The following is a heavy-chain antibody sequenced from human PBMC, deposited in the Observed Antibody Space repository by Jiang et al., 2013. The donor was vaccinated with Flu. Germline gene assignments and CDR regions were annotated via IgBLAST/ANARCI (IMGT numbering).Heavy chain of an antibody. CDR3: ARQGGIYRGTGPPYAYHYYGMDV. Sequence: LLKPSETLSLTCVVPGGSFSGYYWTWIRQPPGKGLEWIGEVNHIGSASYTPSLESRVTISVDKSKNLLSLRLRSVTAADTAIYYCARQGGIYRGTGPPYAYHYYGMDVWGQGTTVIVSS. D-gene: IGHD3-16*01. J-gene: IGHJ6*02. V-gene: IGHV4-34*01. CDR2: VNHIGSA. CDR1: GGSFSGYY.